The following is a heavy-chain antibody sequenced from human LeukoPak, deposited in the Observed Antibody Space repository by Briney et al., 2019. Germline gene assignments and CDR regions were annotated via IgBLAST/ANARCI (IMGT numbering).Heavy chain of an antibody. Sequence: SETLSLTCTVSGGSISSSPYYWGWIRQAPGKGLEWIGNIYYSRSTFYNPSLKSRVTISVDTSKNQFSLKLSSVTAADTAVYYCARVGVLNWFDPWGQGTPVTVSS. J-gene: IGHJ5*02. CDR3: ARVGVLNWFDP. CDR2: IYYSRST. CDR1: GGSISSSPYY. D-gene: IGHD1-26*01. V-gene: IGHV4-39*01.